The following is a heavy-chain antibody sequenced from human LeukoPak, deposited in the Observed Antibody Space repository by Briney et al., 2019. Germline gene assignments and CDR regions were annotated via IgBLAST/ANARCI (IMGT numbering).Heavy chain of an antibody. CDR3: ARDRARFDWLLTSSFDY. V-gene: IGHV4-39*02. Sequence: PSETLSLTCTVSGGSISSSSYYWGWIRQPPGKGLEWIGSIYYSGSTYYNPSLKSRVTISVDTSKNQFSLKLSSVTAADTAVYYCARDRARFDWLLTSSFDYWGQGTLVTVSS. CDR2: IYYSGST. J-gene: IGHJ4*02. D-gene: IGHD3-9*01. CDR1: GGSISSSSYY.